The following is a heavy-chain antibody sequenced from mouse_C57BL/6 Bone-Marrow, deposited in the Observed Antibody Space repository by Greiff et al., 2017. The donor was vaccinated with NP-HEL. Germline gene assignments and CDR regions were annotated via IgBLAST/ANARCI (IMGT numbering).Heavy chain of an antibody. CDR1: GFTFTDYY. V-gene: IGHV7-3*01. Sequence: EVKVVESGGGLVQPGGSLSLSCAASGFTFTDYYMSWVRQPPGKALEWLGFIRNKANGYTTEYSASVKGRFTISRDNSQSILYLQMNALRAEDSATYYCARYGSSPFAYWGQGTLVTVSA. D-gene: IGHD1-1*01. J-gene: IGHJ3*01. CDR2: IRNKANGYTT. CDR3: ARYGSSPFAY.